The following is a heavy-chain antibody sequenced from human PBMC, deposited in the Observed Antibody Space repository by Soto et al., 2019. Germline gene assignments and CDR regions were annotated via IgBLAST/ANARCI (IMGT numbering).Heavy chain of an antibody. Sequence: EVELLESGGGLVQPEGSLRLSCAASGFTFSTYAMGWVRQAPGNGLEWVSVVSSGGGTHYADAVKGRFTVSRDNSKNTLSLQMNSLRADDTAVYYCAKRRGAGGHFDYWGQGALVTVSS. CDR1: GFTFSTYA. CDR2: VSSGGGT. D-gene: IGHD2-15*01. V-gene: IGHV3-23*01. J-gene: IGHJ4*02. CDR3: AKRRGAGGHFDY.